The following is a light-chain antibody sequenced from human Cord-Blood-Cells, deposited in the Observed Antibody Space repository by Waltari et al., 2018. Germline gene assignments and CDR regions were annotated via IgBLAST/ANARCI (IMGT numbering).Light chain of an antibody. CDR1: SSDVGSYNL. V-gene: IGLV2-23*01. CDR2: EGS. Sequence: QSALTQPASVSGSPGQSITISCTGTSSDVGSYNLVSWYQQHPGKAPKLMFYEGSKRPSGVSNGFSGSKAGNPASLTISGLQAEDEADYYCCSYAGSSTYVFGTGTKVTVL. J-gene: IGLJ1*01. CDR3: CSYAGSSTYV.